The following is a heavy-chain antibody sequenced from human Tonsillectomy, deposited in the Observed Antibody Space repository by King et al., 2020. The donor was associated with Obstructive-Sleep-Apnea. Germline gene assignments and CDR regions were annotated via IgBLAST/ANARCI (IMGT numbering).Heavy chain of an antibody. CDR3: VREWLSTGWALDY. J-gene: IGHJ4*02. D-gene: IGHD2-8*02. V-gene: IGHV3-74*01. Sequence: GQLVESGGGLVQPGGSLRLSCAASGFTLSSHWMHWVRQVPGKGLVWFSRLKSDGTTTDYADSVKGRLTISRDSARNAFYLQMDSLRTEDTAIYYCVREWLSTGWALDYWGQGTLVTVS. CDR1: GFTLSSHW. CDR2: LKSDGTTT.